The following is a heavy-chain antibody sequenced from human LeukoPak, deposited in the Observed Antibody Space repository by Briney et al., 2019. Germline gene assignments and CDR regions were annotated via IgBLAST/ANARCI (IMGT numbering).Heavy chain of an antibody. Sequence: GRSLRLSCAASGFTFSSYGMHWVRQAPGKGLEWVAVMWYDGSNKYYADSVKGRFTISRDNSKNTLYLQMNSLRAEDTAVYYCARALITGTTTLDYWGQGTLVTVSS. CDR2: MWYDGSNK. CDR1: GFTFSSYG. CDR3: ARALITGTTTLDY. V-gene: IGHV3-33*01. D-gene: IGHD1-7*01. J-gene: IGHJ4*02.